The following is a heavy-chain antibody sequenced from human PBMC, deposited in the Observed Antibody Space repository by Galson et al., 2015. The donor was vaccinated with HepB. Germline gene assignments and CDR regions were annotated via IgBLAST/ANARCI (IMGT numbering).Heavy chain of an antibody. V-gene: IGHV3-7*01. Sequence: SLRLSCAASGFDFSTYWMGWVRQAPGKGLQWVANIKPDASEKYHVDSVKGRFTISRDNAENSLYLQMNSLTAEDTAVYYCVRNNYEFWSGYVALYYYYYMDVWGKGTTVTVSS. CDR2: IKPDASEK. D-gene: IGHD3-3*01. J-gene: IGHJ6*03. CDR1: GFDFSTYW. CDR3: VRNNYEFWSGYVALYYYYYMDV.